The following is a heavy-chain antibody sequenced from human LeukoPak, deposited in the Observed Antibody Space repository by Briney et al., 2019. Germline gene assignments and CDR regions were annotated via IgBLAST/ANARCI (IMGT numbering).Heavy chain of an antibody. Sequence: GGSLRLSCAASGFTVSRNYMSWVRQAPGKGLEWVSVIYSGGRTYYADSVKGRFTISRDNSKNTLYLQMNSLRAEDTAVYYCAKDHDYVWGSYHDHYYFDYWGQGTLVTVSS. CDR1: GFTVSRNY. D-gene: IGHD3-16*02. CDR3: AKDHDYVWGSYHDHYYFDY. V-gene: IGHV3-66*02. CDR2: IYSGGRT. J-gene: IGHJ4*02.